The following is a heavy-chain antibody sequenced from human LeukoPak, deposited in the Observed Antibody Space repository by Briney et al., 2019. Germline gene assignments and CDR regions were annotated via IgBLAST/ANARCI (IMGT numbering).Heavy chain of an antibody. J-gene: IGHJ4*02. D-gene: IGHD3-22*01. CDR3: AREASTGDSSGYYWHCFDY. Sequence: SETLSLTCTVSGGSISSYYWSWIRQPPGKGLEWIGYIYYSGSTNYNPSLKSRVTISVDTSKNQFSLKLSSVTAADTAVYYCAREASTGDSSGYYWHCFDYWGQGTLVTVSS. CDR1: GGSISSYY. V-gene: IGHV4-59*01. CDR2: IYYSGST.